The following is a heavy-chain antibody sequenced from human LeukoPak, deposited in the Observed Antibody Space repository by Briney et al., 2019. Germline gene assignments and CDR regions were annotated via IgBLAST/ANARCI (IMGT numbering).Heavy chain of an antibody. Sequence: ASVKVSCKASGYTFTSYDINWVRQATGQGLEWMGWMNPNSGNTGYAQKFQGGVTMTRNTSISTAYMELSSVRSEDTAVYYCARGSGGSDAEYFQDWGQGTLVTVSS. CDR3: ARGSGGSDAEYFQD. CDR1: GYTFTSYD. V-gene: IGHV1-8*01. D-gene: IGHD2-15*01. CDR2: MNPNSGNT. J-gene: IGHJ1*01.